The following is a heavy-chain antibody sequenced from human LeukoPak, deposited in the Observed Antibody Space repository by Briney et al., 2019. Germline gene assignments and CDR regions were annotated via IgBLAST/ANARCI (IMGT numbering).Heavy chain of an antibody. V-gene: IGHV4-30-4*08. CDR1: GGSISSGDHY. CDR2: IYYSGTT. Sequence: SETLSLTCTVSGGSISSGDHYWSWIRQPPGKGLEWIGYIYYSGTTFYNPSLKSRLTISVDTSKNQFSLKLSSVTAADTAVYYCARLSASYLYYFNCWGQGTLVTVSS. D-gene: IGHD1-26*01. J-gene: IGHJ4*02. CDR3: ARLSASYLYYFNC.